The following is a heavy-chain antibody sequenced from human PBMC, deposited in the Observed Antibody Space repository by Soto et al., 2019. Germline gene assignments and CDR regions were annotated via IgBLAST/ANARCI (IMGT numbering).Heavy chain of an antibody. V-gene: IGHV4-59*01. CDR3: ARDLWGYCGTDCYPLDV. CDR2: MYNTGST. D-gene: IGHD2-21*02. CDR1: GGTISRYY. J-gene: IGHJ6*02. Sequence: QVQLQESGPGLVKPSETLSLTCTVSGGTISRYYWSWIRQPPGKGLEWIGYMYNTGSTAYNPSFKSRVTIVVDTSKNQYSQKLNSVTGADTAVYYCARDLWGYCGTDCYPLDVWGQGTTVTVSS.